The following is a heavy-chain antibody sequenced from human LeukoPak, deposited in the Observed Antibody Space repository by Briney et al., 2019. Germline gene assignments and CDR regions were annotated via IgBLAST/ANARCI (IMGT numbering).Heavy chain of an antibody. CDR3: ARAGIPAANYYYYMDV. V-gene: IGHV3-20*04. D-gene: IGHD2-2*01. J-gene: IGHJ6*03. Sequence: PGGSLRLSCAASGFTFDDYGMSWVRQPPGKGLEWVSGINWNGGSTGYADSVKGRFTISRDNAKNSLYLQMNSLRAEDTALYYCARAGIPAANYYYYMDVWGKGTTVTVSS. CDR1: GFTFDDYG. CDR2: INWNGGST.